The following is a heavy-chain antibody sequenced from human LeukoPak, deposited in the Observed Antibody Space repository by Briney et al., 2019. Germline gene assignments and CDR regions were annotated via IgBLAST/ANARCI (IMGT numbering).Heavy chain of an antibody. V-gene: IGHV4-30-2*01. CDR3: ARAKTEVYDILTGYYIEDAFDI. CDR1: GGSISSGGYY. J-gene: IGHJ3*02. CDR2: IYHSGST. D-gene: IGHD3-9*01. Sequence: SEALSLTCTVSGGSISSGGYYWSWIRQPPGKGLEWIGEIYHSGSTNYNPSLKSRVTISVDKSKNQFSLKLSSVTAADTAVYHCARAKTEVYDILTGYYIEDAFDIWGQGTMVTVSS.